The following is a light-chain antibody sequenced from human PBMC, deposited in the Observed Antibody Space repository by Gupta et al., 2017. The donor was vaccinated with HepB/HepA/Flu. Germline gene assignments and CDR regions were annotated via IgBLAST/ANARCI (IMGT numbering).Light chain of an antibody. Sequence: IVLTQSPGTLSLSPGERATLSCRASQSVSSSYLAWYQQKPGQAPRLLIYGASSRATGIPDRFNGSGSGTDFTLTISRLEPEDFAVYYCRQEGSSLRTSGQGTKVQMK. V-gene: IGKV3-20*01. CDR2: GAS. CDR3: RQEGSSLRT. J-gene: IGKJ1*01. CDR1: QSVSSSY.